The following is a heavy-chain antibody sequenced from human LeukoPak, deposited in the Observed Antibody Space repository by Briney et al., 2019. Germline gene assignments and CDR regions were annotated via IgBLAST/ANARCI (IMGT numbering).Heavy chain of an antibody. CDR2: IFASGSTT. V-gene: IGHV3-23*05. D-gene: IGHD1-7*01. CDR1: GFTFSGYA. CDR3: ARARPGTTLYGY. J-gene: IGHJ4*02. Sequence: GGSLRLSCAASGFTFSGYAMNWVRQAPGKGLEWVSLIFASGSTTKYADSVKGRFTISRDNSKNTLYLQMNSLRAEDTAVYYCARARPGTTLYGYWGQGTLVTVSS.